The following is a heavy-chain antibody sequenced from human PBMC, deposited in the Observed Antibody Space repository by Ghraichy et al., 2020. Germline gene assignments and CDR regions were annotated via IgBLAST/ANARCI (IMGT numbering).Heavy chain of an antibody. D-gene: IGHD2-2*01. CDR1: GGSVSSGSYY. V-gene: IGHV4-61*01. CDR2: IYYSGST. Sequence: SETLSLTCTVSGGSVSSGSYYWSWIRQPPGKGLEWIGYIYYSGSTNYNPSLKSRVTISVDTSKNQFSLKLSSVTAADTAVYYCASGDIVVVLGYYYGMDVWGQGTTVTVSS. J-gene: IGHJ6*02. CDR3: ASGDIVVVLGYYYGMDV.